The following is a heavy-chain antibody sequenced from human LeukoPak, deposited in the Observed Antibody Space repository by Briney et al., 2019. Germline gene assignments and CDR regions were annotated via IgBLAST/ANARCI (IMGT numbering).Heavy chain of an antibody. V-gene: IGHV4-59*11. J-gene: IGHJ4*02. CDR3: ARGRGYTYVSPLDY. D-gene: IGHD5-18*01. CDR2: IYYTGST. Sequence: PSETLSLTCTVSGGSISSLYWSWVRQPPGKGLEWIGYIYYTGSTNYNPSLKSRVTISVDTSKNQFSLNLSSVTAADTAVYYCARGRGYTYVSPLDYWGQGTLVTVSS. CDR1: GGSISSLY.